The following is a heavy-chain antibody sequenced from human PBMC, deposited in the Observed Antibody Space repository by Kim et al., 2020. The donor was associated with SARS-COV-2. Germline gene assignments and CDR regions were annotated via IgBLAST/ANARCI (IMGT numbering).Heavy chain of an antibody. CDR2: IGGSGNT. V-gene: IGHV4-31*11. CDR3: GRALTMFGVVISEFDH. Sequence: SETLSLTCAVSGGTISSGGYYWSWIRQHQGKDRECFGYIGGSGNTYYNPSRKRRVTISVDTTKKQFSLKLSSGTAAETAVYYCGRALTMFGVVISEFDHRGQGTLVTVSS. J-gene: IGHJ4*02. D-gene: IGHD3-3*01. CDR1: GGTISSGGYY.